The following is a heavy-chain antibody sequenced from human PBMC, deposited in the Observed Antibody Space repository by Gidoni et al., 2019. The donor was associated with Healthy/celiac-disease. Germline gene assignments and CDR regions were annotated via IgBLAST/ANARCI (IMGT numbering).Heavy chain of an antibody. CDR3: AKDIGGGSCYSGCYYYGMDV. CDR1: GFTSADYA. Sequence: EVQLVESGGGLVQPGRSLRLSCPASGFTSADYAMHWVRQAPGKGLEWVSGISWNSGSIGYADSVKGRFTISRDNAKNSLYLQMNRLRAEDTALYYCAKDIGGGSCYSGCYYYGMDVWGQGTTVTVSS. CDR2: ISWNSGSI. D-gene: IGHD2-15*01. J-gene: IGHJ6*02. V-gene: IGHV3-9*02.